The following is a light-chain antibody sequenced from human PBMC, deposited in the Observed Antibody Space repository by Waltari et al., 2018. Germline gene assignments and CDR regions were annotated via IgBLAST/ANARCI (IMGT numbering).Light chain of an antibody. V-gene: IGLV2-14*03. CDR2: DVY. CDR3: NSFTSTTTWV. J-gene: IGLJ3*02. CDR1: SSDVGGHNH. Sequence: SVSGSPGQSITISCTGTSSDVGGHNHVSWYQQHPGQVPKLLIYDVYKWPSGVSHRFSASKSGNTASLTISGLQAEDEADYYCNSFTSTTTWVFGGGTRVTVL.